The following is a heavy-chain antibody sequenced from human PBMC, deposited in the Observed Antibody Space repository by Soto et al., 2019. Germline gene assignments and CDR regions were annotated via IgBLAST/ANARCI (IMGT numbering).Heavy chain of an antibody. CDR3: ARRGLYYYDSSGRFDY. V-gene: IGHV1-18*01. Sequence: ASVKVSCKASGYTFTSYGISWVRQAPGQGLEWMGWISAYNGNTNYAQKLQGRVTMTTDTSTSTAYMELRSLRSDDTAVYYCARRGLYYYDSSGRFDYWGQGTLVTVS. CDR2: ISAYNGNT. D-gene: IGHD3-22*01. CDR1: GYTFTSYG. J-gene: IGHJ4*02.